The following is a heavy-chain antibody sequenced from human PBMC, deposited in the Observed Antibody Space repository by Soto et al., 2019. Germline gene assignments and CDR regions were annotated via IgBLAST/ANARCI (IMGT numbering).Heavy chain of an antibody. V-gene: IGHV3-21*02. CDR3: ARDGRSGNDYFYFFYMDV. CDR2: ISSRSSYL. J-gene: IGHJ6*03. CDR1: GFTLSSYS. Sequence: EVQLVESGGGLVKPGGSLRLSCAASGFTLSSYSMNWVRQAPGKGLEWVSSISSRSSYLYYADSVKGRFSISRDNAKNSLFLQMNNLRAEDTAVYYCARDGRSGNDYFYFFYMDVCGKGTTVTVSS. D-gene: IGHD2-15*01.